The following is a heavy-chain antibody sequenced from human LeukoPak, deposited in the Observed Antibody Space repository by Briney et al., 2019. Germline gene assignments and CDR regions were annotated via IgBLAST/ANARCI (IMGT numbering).Heavy chain of an antibody. CDR3: ARVRGNYFPDY. CDR2: IYYSGST. Sequence: SETLSLTCTVSGGSISGYYWSWIRQPPGKGLEWIGYIYYSGSTNYNPSLKSRLTISVDTSKNQFSLKLSSVTAADTAVYYCARVRGNYFPDYWGQGTPVIVSS. CDR1: GGSISGYY. J-gene: IGHJ4*02. D-gene: IGHD4-11*01. V-gene: IGHV4-59*01.